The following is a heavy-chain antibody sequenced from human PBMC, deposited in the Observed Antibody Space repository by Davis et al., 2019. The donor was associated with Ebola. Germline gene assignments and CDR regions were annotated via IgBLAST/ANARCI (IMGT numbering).Heavy chain of an antibody. CDR3: ARDLEAASGFDYYFGSEFDY. J-gene: IGHJ4*02. CDR1: GYTFTAYY. Sequence: AASVKVSCKASGYTFTAYYMHWVRQAPGQGLEWMGQINPKTGDTHYAQKFQGRVTLTRDTSITTAYMELSRLSSDDTALYYCARDLEAASGFDYYFGSEFDYWGRGTLVSVSS. CDR2: INPKTGDT. D-gene: IGHD5-12*01. V-gene: IGHV1-2*06.